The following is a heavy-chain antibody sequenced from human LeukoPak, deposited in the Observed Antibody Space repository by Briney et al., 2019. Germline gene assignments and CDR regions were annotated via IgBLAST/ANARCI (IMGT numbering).Heavy chain of an antibody. CDR1: GGTFSSYA. J-gene: IGHJ4*02. CDR2: IIPIFGTA. V-gene: IGHV1-69*06. CDR3: ATGQDSSGYYPLDY. Sequence: GASVKVSCKASGGTFSSYAISWVRQAPGQGLEWMGGIIPIFGTANYAQKFQGRVAITADKSTSTAYMELSSLRSEDTAVYYCATGQDSSGYYPLDYWGQGTLVTVSS. D-gene: IGHD3-22*01.